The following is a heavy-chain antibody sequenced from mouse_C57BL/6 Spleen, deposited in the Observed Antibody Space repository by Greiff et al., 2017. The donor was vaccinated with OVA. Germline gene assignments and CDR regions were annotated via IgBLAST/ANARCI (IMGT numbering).Heavy chain of an antibody. V-gene: IGHV1-4*01. CDR1: GYTFTSYT. D-gene: IGHD3-2*02. J-gene: IGHJ2*01. CDR2: INPSSGYT. Sequence: QVQLKESGAELARPGASVKMSCKASGYTFTSYTMHWVKQRPGQGLEWIGYINPSSGYTKYNQKFKDKATLTADKSSSTAYMQLSSLTSEDSAVYDCARSGGSSGNYCDYWGQGTTLTVSS. CDR3: ARSGGSSGNYCDY.